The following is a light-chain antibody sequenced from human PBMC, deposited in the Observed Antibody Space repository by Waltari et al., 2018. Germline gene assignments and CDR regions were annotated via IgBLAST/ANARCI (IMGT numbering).Light chain of an antibody. J-gene: IGLJ2*01. CDR3: SSYAGRNNIVL. V-gene: IGLV2-8*01. CDR1: SSDVGSYNY. CDR2: EVS. Sequence: QSAPTQPPSASGSPGQSVTISCTGTSSDVGSYNYVSWYQQHPGKAPKLMIYEVSKRPSGVPDLFSGSKSGNTASLTVSGLQAEDEADYYCSSYAGRNNIVLFGGGTKLTVL.